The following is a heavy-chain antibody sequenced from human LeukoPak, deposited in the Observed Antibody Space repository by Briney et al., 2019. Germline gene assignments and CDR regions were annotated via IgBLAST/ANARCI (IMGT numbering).Heavy chain of an antibody. CDR2: ISSSSSYI. Sequence: GGSLRLSCAASGFTFSSYSMNWVRQAPGKGLEWVSSISSSSSYIYYADSVKGRFTISRDNAKNSLYLQMNSLRAKDTAVYYCGRLKTGGGELNYWGQGTLVTVSS. V-gene: IGHV3-21*01. D-gene: IGHD1-26*01. J-gene: IGHJ4*02. CDR3: GRLKTGGGELNY. CDR1: GFTFSSYS.